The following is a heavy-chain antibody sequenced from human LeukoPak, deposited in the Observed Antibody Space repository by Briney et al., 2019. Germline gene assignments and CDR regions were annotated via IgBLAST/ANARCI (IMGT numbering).Heavy chain of an antibody. CDR2: IYDSGST. J-gene: IGHJ5*02. V-gene: IGHV4-59*08. Sequence: SETLSLTCTASGGSISSYYWSWIRQPPGKGLEWIGYIYDSGSTNYNPSLKSRVTISVDTSKSQFSLRLSSVTAADTAVYYCARHGLRSYSNYWFAPWGQGTQVTVSS. CDR1: GGSISSYY. D-gene: IGHD4-11*01. CDR3: ARHGLRSYSNYWFAP.